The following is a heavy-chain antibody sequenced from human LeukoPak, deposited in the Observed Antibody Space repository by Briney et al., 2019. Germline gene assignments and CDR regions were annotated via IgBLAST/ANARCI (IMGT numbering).Heavy chain of an antibody. D-gene: IGHD3-10*01. J-gene: IGHJ3*02. Sequence: SETLSLTCTVSGVSISNYYWPWIRQPTGKALEWIGYIYYSGSTNYNPSLKSRVTISVDTSKNQFSLKLTSVTAADTAVYYCARRHKVGAGDALDIWGQGTMVTVSS. V-gene: IGHV4-59*08. CDR3: ARRHKVGAGDALDI. CDR1: GVSISNYY. CDR2: IYYSGST.